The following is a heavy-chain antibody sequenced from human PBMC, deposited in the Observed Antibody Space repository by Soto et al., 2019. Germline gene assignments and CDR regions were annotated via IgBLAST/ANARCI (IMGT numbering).Heavy chain of an antibody. CDR1: GYPVTAYY. J-gene: IGHJ3*02. D-gene: IGHD3-3*01. CDR3: ARGGGVGVAGSAAFDM. V-gene: IGHV1-2*02. CDR2: INPATGAA. Sequence: QLHLVQSGAVVKKPGASVTVSCSASGYPVTAYYMHWVRQAPGRGLEWMGGINPATGAAKYTQTFQGRVTMTRDTSPSTGFMELSGLTSEDTALFYWARGGGVGVAGSAAFDMWGQGTVVTVSS.